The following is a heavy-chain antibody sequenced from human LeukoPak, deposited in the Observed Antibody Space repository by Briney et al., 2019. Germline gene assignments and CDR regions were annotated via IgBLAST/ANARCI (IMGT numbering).Heavy chain of an antibody. CDR1: GFTFSSYS. D-gene: IGHD3-22*01. CDR2: ISSSSSYI. V-gene: IGHV3-21*01. J-gene: IGHJ3*02. Sequence: GGSLRLSCAASGFTFSSYSMNWVRQAPGKGLEWVSSISSSSSYIYYADSVKGRFTISRDNAKNSLYLQMNSLRAEDTAVYYCARDQTYYYDSSGYYGGAFDIWGQGTMVTVSS. CDR3: ARDQTYYYDSSGYYGGAFDI.